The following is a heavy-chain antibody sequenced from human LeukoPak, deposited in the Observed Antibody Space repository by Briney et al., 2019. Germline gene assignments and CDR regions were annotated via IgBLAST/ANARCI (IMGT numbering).Heavy chain of an antibody. CDR1: GFTFSSYC. CDR2: ISYDGSNK. Sequence: GGSLRLSCAASGFTFSSYCMHWVRQAPGKGLEWVAVISYDGSNKYYADSVKGRFTISRDNSKKQLYLQMNSLRAEDTAVYYCAKGDVDTAMVRGYWGQGTLVTVSS. J-gene: IGHJ4*02. CDR3: AKGDVDTAMVRGY. V-gene: IGHV3-30*18. D-gene: IGHD5-18*01.